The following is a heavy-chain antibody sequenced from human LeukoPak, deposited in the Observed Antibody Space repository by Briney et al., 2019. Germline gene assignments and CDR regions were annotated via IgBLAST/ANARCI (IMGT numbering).Heavy chain of an antibody. CDR1: GGSISSYY. V-gene: IGHV3-23*01. J-gene: IGHJ4*02. Sequence: ETLSLTCTVSGGSISSYYWSWVRQAPGKGLEWVSAISGSGGSTYYADSVKGRFTISRDNSKNTLYLQMNSLRAEDTAVYYCAKASADYASFDYWGQGTLVTVSS. D-gene: IGHD3-16*01. CDR2: ISGSGGST. CDR3: AKASADYASFDY.